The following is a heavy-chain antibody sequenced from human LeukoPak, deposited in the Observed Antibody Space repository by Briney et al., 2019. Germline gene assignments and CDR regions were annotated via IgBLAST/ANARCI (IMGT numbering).Heavy chain of an antibody. D-gene: IGHD6-13*01. CDR2: INHSGST. CDR3: ARSPPRSWYMGNWFDP. V-gene: IGHV4-34*01. CDR1: GGAFSGYY. J-gene: IGHJ5*02. Sequence: SETLSLTCAVYGGAFSGYYWSWIRRPPGKGLEGIGEINHSGSTNYNPSLKTRVTISVATSKNPFSLKLSSVTAADTAVYYCARSPPRSWYMGNWFDPWGQGTLVTVSS.